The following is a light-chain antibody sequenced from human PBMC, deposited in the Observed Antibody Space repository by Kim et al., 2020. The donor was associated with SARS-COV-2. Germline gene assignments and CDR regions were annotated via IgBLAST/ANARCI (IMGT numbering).Light chain of an antibody. J-gene: IGLJ3*02. CDR2: QDN. V-gene: IGLV3-1*01. CDR1: KVGDKY. Sequence: VIPGQTANMTCSGDKVGDKYACWYQQKPGQSPVLVIYQDNKRPAGIPERFSGSNSGNTATLTISGTQAMDEADDYCQAWDTSTAVFGGGTKVTVL. CDR3: QAWDTSTAV.